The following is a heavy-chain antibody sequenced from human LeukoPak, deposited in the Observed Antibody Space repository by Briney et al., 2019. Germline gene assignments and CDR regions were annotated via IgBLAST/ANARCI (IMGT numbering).Heavy chain of an antibody. Sequence: GGSLRLSCAASGFTFSSYEMNWVRQAPGKGLEWVSYISSSGSTIYYADSVKGRFTISGDNAKNSLYLQMNSLRAEDTAVYYCATYSGYDGMDVWGQGTTVTVSS. J-gene: IGHJ6*02. V-gene: IGHV3-48*03. CDR1: GFTFSSYE. CDR2: ISSSGSTI. CDR3: ATYSGYDGMDV. D-gene: IGHD5-12*01.